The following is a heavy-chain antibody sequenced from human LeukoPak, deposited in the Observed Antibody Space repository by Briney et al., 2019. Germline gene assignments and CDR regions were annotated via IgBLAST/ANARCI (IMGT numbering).Heavy chain of an antibody. CDR3: ARVRGRRGFYYFDY. Sequence: SETLSLTCTVSGGSITTYYWSWIRQPPGKGLEWIGYIYHSGSTYYNPSLKSRVTISVDRSKNQFSLKLSSVTAADTAVYYCARVRGRRGFYYFDYWGQGTLVTVSS. J-gene: IGHJ4*02. D-gene: IGHD3-16*01. V-gene: IGHV4-30-2*01. CDR1: GGSITTYY. CDR2: IYHSGST.